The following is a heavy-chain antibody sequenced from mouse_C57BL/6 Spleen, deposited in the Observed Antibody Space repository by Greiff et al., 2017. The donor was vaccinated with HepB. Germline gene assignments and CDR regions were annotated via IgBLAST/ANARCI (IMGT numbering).Heavy chain of an antibody. CDR2: IRNKANGYTT. V-gene: IGHV7-3*01. J-gene: IGHJ1*03. CDR1: GFTFTDYY. Sequence: DVMLVESGGGLVQPGGSLSLSCAASGFTFTDYYMSWVRQPPGKALEWLGFIRNKANGYTTEYSASVKGRFTISRDNSQSILYLQMNALRAEDSATYYCARSSYYYGRYFDVWGTGTTVTVSS. D-gene: IGHD1-1*01. CDR3: ARSSYYYGRYFDV.